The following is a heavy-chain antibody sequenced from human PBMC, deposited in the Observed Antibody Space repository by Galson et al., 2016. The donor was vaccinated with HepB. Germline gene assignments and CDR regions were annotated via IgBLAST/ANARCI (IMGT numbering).Heavy chain of an antibody. CDR1: GCTFSSYA. V-gene: IGHV1-69*13. CDR2: IIPFSNTP. Sequence: VKVSCKASGCTFSSYAITWVRQAPGQGPEWMGGIIPFSNTPNYAQKFQGRVTITEDESTSTTYIELTSLRSEDTAVYYCARVPLPDYDFWSGHFTNYTYYGMDVWGQGTTVTVSS. CDR3: ARVPLPDYDFWSGHFTNYTYYGMDV. D-gene: IGHD3-3*01. J-gene: IGHJ6*02.